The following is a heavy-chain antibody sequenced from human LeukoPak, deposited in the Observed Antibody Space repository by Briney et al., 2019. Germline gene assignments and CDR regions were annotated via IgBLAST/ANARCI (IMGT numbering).Heavy chain of an antibody. D-gene: IGHD3-22*01. CDR3: ARAYYYDTSGYYHTHFDY. V-gene: IGHV3-30*04. Sequence: GGSLRLSCAASGFTFSSYAMHWVRQAPGKGLEWVAVISYDGSNKYYADSVKGRFTISRDNARDSLFLQMNTLRAEDTAVYYCARAYYYDTSGYYHTHFDYWGQGTLVTVSS. J-gene: IGHJ4*02. CDR2: ISYDGSNK. CDR1: GFTFSSYA.